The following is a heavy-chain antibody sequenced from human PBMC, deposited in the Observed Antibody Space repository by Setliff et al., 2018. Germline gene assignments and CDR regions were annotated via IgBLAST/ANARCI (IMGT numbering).Heavy chain of an antibody. D-gene: IGHD6-19*01. CDR3: AREQWLDPPGYYYMDV. J-gene: IGHJ6*03. CDR2: IYYSGST. Sequence: SETLSLTCGVSGYSISSGYDWGWIRQPPGKGLEWIGSIYYSGSTYYNPSLKSRVTISVDTSKNQFSLKLSSVTAADMAVYYCAREQWLDPPGYYYMDVWAKGTTVTVSS. V-gene: IGHV4-38-2*02. CDR1: GYSISSGYD.